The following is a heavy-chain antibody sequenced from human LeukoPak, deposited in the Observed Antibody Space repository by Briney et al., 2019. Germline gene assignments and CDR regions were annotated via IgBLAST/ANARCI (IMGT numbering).Heavy chain of an antibody. D-gene: IGHD6-13*01. V-gene: IGHV6-1*01. J-gene: IGHJ5*02. Sequence: SQTLSLTCAISGDSVSSNSAAWNWIRQSPSRGLEWLGRTYYRSKWYNDYAVSVKSRITINPDTSKNQFSLQLNSVTPEDTAVYYCARVVMYGSSIVTNWFDPWGQGTLVIVSS. CDR1: GDSVSSNSAA. CDR3: ARVVMYGSSIVTNWFDP. CDR2: TYYRSKWYN.